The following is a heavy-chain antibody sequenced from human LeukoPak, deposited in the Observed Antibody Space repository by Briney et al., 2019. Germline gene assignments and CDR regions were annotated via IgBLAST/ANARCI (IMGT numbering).Heavy chain of an antibody. J-gene: IGHJ4*02. D-gene: IGHD5-12*01. CDR2: VHYSGST. Sequence: PSETLSLTCTVSGGSISSYYWSWIRQPPGKGLEWIGHVHYSGSTHYNPSLQSRVSISIDTSKNHFSLKLRSVTAVDTAVYYCARWGHFETSGYFVVDYWGQGALVTVSS. V-gene: IGHV4-59*01. CDR3: ARWGHFETSGYFVVDY. CDR1: GGSISSYY.